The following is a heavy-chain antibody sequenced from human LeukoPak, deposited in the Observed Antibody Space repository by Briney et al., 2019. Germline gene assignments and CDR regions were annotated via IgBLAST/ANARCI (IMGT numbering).Heavy chain of an antibody. V-gene: IGHV4-31*03. CDR2: IYYSGST. J-gene: IGHJ5*02. CDR3: ARRREGYCSSTSCRVNWFDP. Sequence: SETLSLTCTVSGASISDAAYYWSWIWQHPGEGLEWIGYIYYSGSTSYFPSLKSRVSISVDTSKNHFSLKLTSVTAADTAVYYCARRREGYCSSTSCRVNWFDPWGQGTLVTVSS. D-gene: IGHD2-2*01. CDR1: GASISDAAYY.